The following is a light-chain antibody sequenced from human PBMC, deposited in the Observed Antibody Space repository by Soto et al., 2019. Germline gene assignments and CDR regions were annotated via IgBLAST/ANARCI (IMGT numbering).Light chain of an antibody. V-gene: IGKV1-5*03. CDR3: QQHNSLYT. CDR2: KAS. CDR1: QSISSW. J-gene: IGKJ2*01. Sequence: DIQMTQSPSTLSASVGDRVTITCRASQSISSWLAWYQQKPGKAPKLLTYKASSLKSGVPSRFSGSGSGTEFTLTISSLQPDDFATYYCQQHNSLYTFGQGTKLEIK.